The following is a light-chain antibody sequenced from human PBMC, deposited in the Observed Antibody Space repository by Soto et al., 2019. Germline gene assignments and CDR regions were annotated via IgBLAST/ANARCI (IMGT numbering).Light chain of an antibody. Sequence: EFVLTQSPATLSLSPGDRVTLSCRASQSVNSYLAWYQQKPGQAPRLLIYDASNRATGVPARFSGSGSGTDFTLTISSLEPEDFAVYYCQQRTNWLMYTFGQGTKLEIK. J-gene: IGKJ2*01. CDR2: DAS. CDR1: QSVNSY. CDR3: QQRTNWLMYT. V-gene: IGKV3-11*01.